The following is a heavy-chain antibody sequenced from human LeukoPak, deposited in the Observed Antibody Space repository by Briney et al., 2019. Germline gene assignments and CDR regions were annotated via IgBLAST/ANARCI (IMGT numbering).Heavy chain of an antibody. CDR2: ISERSSYI. CDR3: GRSPRRQNVVLAS. D-gene: IGHD3-3*01. J-gene: IGHJ3*01. CDR1: GFTFSSYS. Sequence: PGGSLRLSCAASGFTFSSYSVNWVRQAPGKGLEWVSSISERSSYIYYADSMKGRFTISRDNAKNSLYLQMNSLRAEDTAVYYWGRSPRRQNVVLASWAQGPVVTVFS. V-gene: IGHV3-21*03.